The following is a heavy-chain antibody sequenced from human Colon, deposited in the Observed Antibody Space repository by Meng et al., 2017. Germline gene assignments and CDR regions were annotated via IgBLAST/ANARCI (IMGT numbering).Heavy chain of an antibody. J-gene: IGHJ4*02. CDR3: ARDHGYSYGLPLDY. CDR2: TYYRSKWYN. CDR1: GDSVSSNTAA. D-gene: IGHD5-18*01. Sequence: QVQLQQSGPGLVKPSQTLSLPCVLSGDSVSSNTAAWNWIRQSPSRGLEWLGRTYYRSKWYNEYAVSVKSRMTFNADTSKNQVSLQVNSVTPEDTAVYYCARDHGYSYGLPLDYWGQGILVTVSS. V-gene: IGHV6-1*01.